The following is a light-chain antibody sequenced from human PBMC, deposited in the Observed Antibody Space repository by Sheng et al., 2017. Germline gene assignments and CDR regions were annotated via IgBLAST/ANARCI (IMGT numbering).Light chain of an antibody. V-gene: IGKV1-9*01. CDR3: LQHNNYIWT. J-gene: IGKJ1*01. Sequence: QLTQSPSSLSASVGDRVTITCRASQGISSYLAWYQQKPGEAPKLLIYAASSLESGVPSRFSGSGSGTEFTLTISSLQPEDFATYYCLQHNNYIWTFGQGTKVEIK. CDR2: AAS. CDR1: QGISSY.